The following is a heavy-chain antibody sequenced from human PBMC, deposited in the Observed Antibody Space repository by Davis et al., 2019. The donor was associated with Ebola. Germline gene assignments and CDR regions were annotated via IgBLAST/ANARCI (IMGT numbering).Heavy chain of an antibody. CDR2: ISSSSSYI. V-gene: IGHV3-21*01. Sequence: SLMISCASSGFTFSSYSMHWVRQAPGKGLEWVSSISSSSSYIYYADSVKGRFTISRDNAKNSLYLQMNSLRAEDTAVYYCARVGYCSSTSCSPFDYWGQGTLVTVSS. CDR1: GFTFSSYS. J-gene: IGHJ4*02. CDR3: ARVGYCSSTSCSPFDY. D-gene: IGHD2-2*03.